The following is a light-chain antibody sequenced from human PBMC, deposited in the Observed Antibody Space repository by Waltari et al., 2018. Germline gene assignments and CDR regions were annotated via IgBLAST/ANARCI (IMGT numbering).Light chain of an antibody. CDR1: SSDIGSYNL. CDR3: YSSAMSAFVV. J-gene: IGLJ3*02. V-gene: IGLV2-23*02. Sequence: QSALTQPASVSGSPGQSITISCTGTSSDIGSYNLVSWYQHHPGKAPKRILYEVTKRPSGVSDLFSGSKSGNAASLTISGLQAEDDADYYCYSSAMSAFVVFGGGTKLTVL. CDR2: EVT.